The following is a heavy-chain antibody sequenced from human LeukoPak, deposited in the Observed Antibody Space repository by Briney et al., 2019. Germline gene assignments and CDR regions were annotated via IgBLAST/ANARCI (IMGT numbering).Heavy chain of an antibody. CDR3: ARAATLSSYYYGSGSHYGMDV. CDR2: ITPSGGST. J-gene: IGHJ6*02. CDR1: GYTFTNYY. D-gene: IGHD3-10*01. Sequence: GASVKVSCKASGYTFTNYYIHWVRQAPGQGLEWMGIITPSGGSTSYAQKFQGRVTITADESTSTAYMELSSLRSEDTAVYYCARAATLSSYYYGSGSHYGMDVWGQGTTVTVSS. V-gene: IGHV1-46*01.